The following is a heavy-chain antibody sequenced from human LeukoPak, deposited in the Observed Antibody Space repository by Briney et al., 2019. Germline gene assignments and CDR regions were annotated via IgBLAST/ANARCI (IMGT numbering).Heavy chain of an antibody. CDR1: GYTFTGYD. D-gene: IGHD1/OR15-1a*01. J-gene: IGHJ4*02. V-gene: IGHV1-2*02. CDR2: INPNSGGK. Sequence: ASVKVSCKASGYTFTGYDMHWVRQAPGQGLEWMGWINPNSGGKEYAQKFQGRVTLTRDTSIRTAYMELSRLTSDDTAVYYCARSRSGTSDYWGQGTLVIVSS. CDR3: ARSRSGTSDY.